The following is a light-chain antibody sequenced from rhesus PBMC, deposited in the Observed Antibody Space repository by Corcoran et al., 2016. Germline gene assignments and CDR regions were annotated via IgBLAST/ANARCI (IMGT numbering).Light chain of an antibody. Sequence: DIQMTQSPSSLSASVGDRVTSTCRTSENGNNYLNWYQQQPGKAPKLLIYKASTLQSGVPSRFSGSGSGTYYTFTISSLTSEDVATYCGQHNYGTPYSFGQGAKVEI. CDR2: KAS. J-gene: IGKJ2*01. V-gene: IGKV1-74*01. CDR3: QHNYGTPYS. CDR1: ENGNNY.